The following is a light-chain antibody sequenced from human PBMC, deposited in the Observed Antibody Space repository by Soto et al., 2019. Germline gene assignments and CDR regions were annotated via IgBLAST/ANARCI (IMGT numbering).Light chain of an antibody. CDR2: AAS. CDR3: QQYNSYST. V-gene: IGKV1-5*01. J-gene: IGKJ1*01. Sequence: DIQMTQSPSSLSASVGDRVTIPCRASQSIRSYLNWYQQKPGKAPKLLIYAASSLQSGVPSRFSGSASGTEFTLTISSLQPDDFATYYCQQYNSYSTFGQGTKVDIK. CDR1: QSIRSY.